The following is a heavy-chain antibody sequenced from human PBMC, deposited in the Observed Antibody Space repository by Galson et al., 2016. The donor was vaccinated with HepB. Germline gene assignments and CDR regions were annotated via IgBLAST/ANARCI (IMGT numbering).Heavy chain of an antibody. CDR2: ISSSGSYT. V-gene: IGHV3-11*06. CDR3: ATSQRGLPYFSDY. J-gene: IGHJ4*02. D-gene: IGHD2-15*01. CDR1: GFTFSDYY. Sequence: SLRLSCAASGFTFSDYYMSWIRQAPGKGLEWVAYISSSGSYTKYADSVKGRFTISRDNAKNSLYLQMNSLRAEDTAVYYCATSQRGLPYFSDYWGQGTLVTVSS.